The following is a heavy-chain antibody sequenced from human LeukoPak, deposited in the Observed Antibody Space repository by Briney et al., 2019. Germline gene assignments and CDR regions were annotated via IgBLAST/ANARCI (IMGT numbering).Heavy chain of an antibody. D-gene: IGHD2-15*01. V-gene: IGHV4-39*02. CDR3: AREVRYCSGGSCYREGFDY. J-gene: IGHJ4*02. Sequence: SETLSLTCTVSGGSISSSSYYWGWVRQPPGKGLEWIGSIYYSGSTYYNPSLKSRVTISVDTSKNQFSLKLSSVTAADTAVYYCAREVRYCSGGSCYREGFDYWGQGTLVTVSS. CDR2: IYYSGST. CDR1: GGSISSSSYY.